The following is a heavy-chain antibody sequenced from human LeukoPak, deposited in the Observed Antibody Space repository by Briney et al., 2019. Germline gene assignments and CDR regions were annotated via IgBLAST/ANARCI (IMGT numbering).Heavy chain of an antibody. CDR2: IKSKTDGGTT. V-gene: IGHV3-15*01. CDR3: AKYLSGSFDY. Sequence: PGGSLRLSCAASGFTVGTNYMSWVRQAPGKGLEWVGRIKSKTDGGTTDYAAPVKGRFTISRDDSKNTLYLQMNSLRAEDTAVYYCAKYLSGSFDYWGQGTLVTVSS. J-gene: IGHJ4*02. D-gene: IGHD3-22*01. CDR1: GFTVGTNY.